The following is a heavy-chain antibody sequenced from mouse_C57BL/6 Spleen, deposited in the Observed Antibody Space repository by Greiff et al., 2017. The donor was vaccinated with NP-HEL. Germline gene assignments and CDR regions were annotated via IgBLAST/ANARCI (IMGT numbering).Heavy chain of an antibody. D-gene: IGHD1-1*01. Sequence: EVKLVESGGGLVKPGGSLKLSCAASGFTFSDYGMHWVRQAPEKGLEWVAYISSGSSTIYYADTVKGRFTIPRDNAKNTLFLQMTSLRSEDTAMYYCARGLLRTAWYFDVWGTGTTVTVSS. J-gene: IGHJ1*03. CDR2: ISSGSSTI. V-gene: IGHV5-17*01. CDR1: GFTFSDYG. CDR3: ARGLLRTAWYFDV.